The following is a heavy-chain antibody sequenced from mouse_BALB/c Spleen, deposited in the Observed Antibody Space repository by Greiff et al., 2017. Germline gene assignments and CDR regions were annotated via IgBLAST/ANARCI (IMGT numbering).Heavy chain of an antibody. J-gene: IGHJ4*01. D-gene: IGHD4-1*01. CDR1: GYTFTSYT. CDR3: AKLGRHAMDY. CDR2: INPSSGYT. V-gene: IGHV1-4*01. Sequence: QVQLQQSGAELARPGASVKMSCKASGYTFTSYTMHWVKQRPGQGLEWIGYINPSSGYTNYNQKFKDKATLTADKSSSTAYMQLSSLTSEDSAVYYCAKLGRHAMDYWGQGTSVTVSS.